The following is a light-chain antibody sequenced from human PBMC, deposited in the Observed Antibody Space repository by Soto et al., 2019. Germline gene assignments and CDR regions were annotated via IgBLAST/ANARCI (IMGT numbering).Light chain of an antibody. J-gene: IGLJ1*01. Sequence: QSALTQPASVYGSPGQSITISCTGTSSDVGSYNYVSWYQHHPGKAPRLMIYASSNRPSGVSHRFSGSRSGNTASLTISGLQAEDEADYYCSSYTSGSTLYVFGTGTKVTVL. CDR3: SSYTSGSTLYV. V-gene: IGLV2-14*01. CDR2: ASS. CDR1: SSDVGSYNY.